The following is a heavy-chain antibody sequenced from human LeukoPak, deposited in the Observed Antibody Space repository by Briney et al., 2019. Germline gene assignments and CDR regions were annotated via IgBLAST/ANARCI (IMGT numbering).Heavy chain of an antibody. Sequence: GGSLRLSCAASGFTFSSYAMSWVRQAPGKRLEWVSAISGSGGSTYYADSVKGRFTISRDNSKNTLYLQMNSLRAEDTAVYYCAKGPKAMVTFFDYWGQGTLVTASS. CDR2: ISGSGGST. CDR3: AKGPKAMVTFFDY. J-gene: IGHJ4*02. D-gene: IGHD5-18*01. CDR1: GFTFSSYA. V-gene: IGHV3-23*01.